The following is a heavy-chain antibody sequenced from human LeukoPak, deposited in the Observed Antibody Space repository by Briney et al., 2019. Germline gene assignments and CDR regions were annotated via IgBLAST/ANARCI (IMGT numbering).Heavy chain of an antibody. V-gene: IGHV3-9*01. D-gene: IGHD1-26*01. J-gene: IGHJ4*02. Sequence: GRSLKLSCAASGFTFDDSAMHWVRQAPGKVLEWVSGISWNSGSIGYADSVKGRFTISRDNAKNSLYLQMNSLRAEDTALYYCAKDMLVGALDYWGQGTLVTVSS. CDR2: ISWNSGSI. CDR3: AKDMLVGALDY. CDR1: GFTFDDSA.